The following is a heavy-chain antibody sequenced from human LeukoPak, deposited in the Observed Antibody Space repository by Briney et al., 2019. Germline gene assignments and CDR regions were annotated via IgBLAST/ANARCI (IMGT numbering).Heavy chain of an antibody. CDR2: IVHSGNT. Sequence: SETLSLTCAVYGGSFSGYYWSWIRQPPGKGLGWIGEIVHSGNTKYNPSLKSRVTISVDTSKNQFSLNLTSVTAADTVVYYCARFGSSTWYQGAFDIWGQGTMVTVAS. CDR3: ARFGSSTWYQGAFDI. CDR1: GGSFSGYY. D-gene: IGHD6-13*01. J-gene: IGHJ3*02. V-gene: IGHV4-34*12.